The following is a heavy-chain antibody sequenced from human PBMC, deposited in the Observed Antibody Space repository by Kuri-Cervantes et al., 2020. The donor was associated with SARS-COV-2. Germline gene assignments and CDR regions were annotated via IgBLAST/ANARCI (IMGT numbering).Heavy chain of an antibody. J-gene: IGHJ6*02. D-gene: IGHD3-3*01. CDR2: IYSGGST. CDR1: GFTVSSNY. Sequence: LSLTCAASGFTVSSNYMSWVRQAPGKGLEWVSVIYSGGSTYYADSVKGRFTISRDNSKNTLYLQMNSLRAEDTAVYYCAKAFYDFWSGYENGEDYYYGMDVWGQGTTVTVSS. V-gene: IGHV3-53*01. CDR3: AKAFYDFWSGYENGEDYYYGMDV.